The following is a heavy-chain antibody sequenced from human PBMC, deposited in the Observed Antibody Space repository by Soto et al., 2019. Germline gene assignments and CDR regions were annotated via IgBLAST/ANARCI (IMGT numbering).Heavy chain of an antibody. V-gene: IGHV1-8*01. CDR3: ARKRILRNWFDP. J-gene: IGHJ5*02. Sequence: QVQLVQSGAEVKKPGASVKVSCKASGYTFTSYDINWVRQATGQGLEWMGWMNPNSGNTGYTQKFQGRVTMTRNNSISTAYMELSSLRSEDTAVYYCARKRILRNWFDPWGQGTLVTVSS. CDR1: GYTFTSYD. CDR2: MNPNSGNT. D-gene: IGHD2-15*01.